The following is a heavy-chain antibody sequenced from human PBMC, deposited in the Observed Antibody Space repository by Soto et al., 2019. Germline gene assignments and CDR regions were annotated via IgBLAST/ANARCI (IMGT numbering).Heavy chain of an antibody. V-gene: IGHV2-70*01. CDR3: ARSRLDAPSRVRYYFDY. CDR1: GFSLSTSGRC. Sequence: SGPTLVNPTPPLTLTCTFSGFSLSTSGRCVSWIRQPPGKALEWLALIDWDDDKYYSTSLKTRLTISKDTSKNQVVLTMTNMDPVDTATYYCARSRLDAPSRVRYYFDYWGQGTLVTVSS. CDR2: IDWDDDK. D-gene: IGHD3-10*01. J-gene: IGHJ4*02.